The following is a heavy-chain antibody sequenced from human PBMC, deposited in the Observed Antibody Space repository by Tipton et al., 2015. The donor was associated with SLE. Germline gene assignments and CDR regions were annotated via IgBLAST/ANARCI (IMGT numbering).Heavy chain of an antibody. CDR3: ARQTGLNWFDP. CDR1: GFTFTDAW. Sequence: SLRLSCAASGFTFTDAWLNWVRQAPGKGLEWVANIKQDGTEKYYVDSVKGRFTISRDNAKNSLYLQMNSLRAEDSAVYYCARQTGLNWFDPWGQGTLVTVSS. V-gene: IGHV3-7*03. J-gene: IGHJ5*02. CDR2: IKQDGTEK. D-gene: IGHD1-1*01.